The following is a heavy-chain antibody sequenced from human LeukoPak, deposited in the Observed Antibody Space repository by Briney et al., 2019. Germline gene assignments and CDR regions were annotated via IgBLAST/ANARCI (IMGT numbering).Heavy chain of an antibody. D-gene: IGHD3-10*01. CDR1: GFTFGDYG. J-gene: IGHJ4*02. CDR3: SREGYSGSVTHKGNDY. CDR2: IRSKAYGGTT. Sequence: PGGSLRLSCTASGFTFGDYGMTWVRQAPGKGPEWVGFIRSKAYGGTTEYAASVKGRFTISRDDSKSIAYLQMNSLKIEDTAVYYCSREGYSGSVTHKGNDYWGQGTLVTVSS. V-gene: IGHV3-49*04.